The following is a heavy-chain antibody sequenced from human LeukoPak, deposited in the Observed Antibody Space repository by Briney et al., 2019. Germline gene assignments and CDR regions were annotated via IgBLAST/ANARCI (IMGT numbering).Heavy chain of an antibody. CDR3: AKHQTFYYMDV. CDR2: ISSDSSDK. V-gene: IGHV3-21*04. Sequence: GGSLRLSCAASGFTLNSYGLNWVRQAPGKGLEWVSSISSDSSDKYYADSVKGRFTISRDNSKNTLYLQMNSLRAEDTAVYYCAKHQTFYYMDVWGKGTTVTVSS. CDR1: GFTLNSYG. J-gene: IGHJ6*03.